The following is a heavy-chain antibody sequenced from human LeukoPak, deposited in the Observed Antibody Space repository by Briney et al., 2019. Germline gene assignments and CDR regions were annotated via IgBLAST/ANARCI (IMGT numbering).Heavy chain of an antibody. CDR3: ARDGTVLRYFDWLLYSPGYFDY. CDR2: ISAYNGNT. CDR1: GYTFTSYG. Sequence: ASVKVSCKASGYTFTSYGISWVRQAPGQGLEWMGWISAYNGNTNYAQKLRGRVTMTTDTSTSTAYMELRSLRSDDTAVYYCARDGTVLRYFDWLLYSPGYFDYWGQGTLVTVSS. J-gene: IGHJ4*02. V-gene: IGHV1-18*04. D-gene: IGHD3-9*01.